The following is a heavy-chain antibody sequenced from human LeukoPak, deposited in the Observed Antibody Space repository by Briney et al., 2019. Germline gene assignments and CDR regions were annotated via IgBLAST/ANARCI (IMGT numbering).Heavy chain of an antibody. CDR2: IIPILGIA. CDR1: GGTFSSYA. J-gene: IGHJ3*02. CDR3: AREFRPSFRGGNSEGAFDI. D-gene: IGHD4-23*01. Sequence: GASVKVSCKASGGTFSSYAISWVRQAPGQGLEWMGRIIPILGIANYAQKFQGRVTITADKSTSTAYMELSSLRSEDTAVYYCAREFRPSFRGGNSEGAFDIWGQGTMVTVSS. V-gene: IGHV1-69*04.